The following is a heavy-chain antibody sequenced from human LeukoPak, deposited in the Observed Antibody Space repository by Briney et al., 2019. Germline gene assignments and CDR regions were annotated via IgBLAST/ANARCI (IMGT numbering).Heavy chain of an antibody. Sequence: GSLELSCAASGFNFGEYGMSWVRQGSGKGLEWVAVISYDGNNKYYAESVKGRFTISRDNSKNTLFLQMNSLRVEDSAMYYCAKDSSSGWYSAFDYWGQGTLVTVSS. J-gene: IGHJ4*02. V-gene: IGHV3-30*18. CDR3: AKDSSSGWYSAFDY. CDR2: ISYDGNNK. D-gene: IGHD6-19*01. CDR1: GFNFGEYG.